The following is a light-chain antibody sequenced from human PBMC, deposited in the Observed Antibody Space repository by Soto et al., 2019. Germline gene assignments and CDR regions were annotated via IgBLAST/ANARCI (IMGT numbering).Light chain of an antibody. J-gene: IGKJ1*01. V-gene: IGKV1-5*01. CDR2: DAS. Sequence: DIRMTQSPSTLTASVGDRVTITCRASQTISYWLAWYQQKPGKAPKLLIYDASSLESGVPSRFSGSGSGTEFTLTINSLHPDDFATYYCQQYNSFRTFGQGTKVEIK. CDR3: QQYNSFRT. CDR1: QTISYW.